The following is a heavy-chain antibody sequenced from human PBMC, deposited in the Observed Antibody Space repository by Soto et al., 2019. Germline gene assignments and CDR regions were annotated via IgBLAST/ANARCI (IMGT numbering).Heavy chain of an antibody. V-gene: IGHV3-23*01. Sequence: GGSLRLSCAASGFTFSSYAMSWVRQAPGKGLEWVSAISGSDGSTYYADSVKGRFTISRDNSKNTLYLQMNSLRAEDTAVYYCAKGSSWFPKFDYWGQGTLVTVS. D-gene: IGHD6-13*01. CDR1: GFTFSSYA. CDR3: AKGSSWFPKFDY. CDR2: ISGSDGST. J-gene: IGHJ4*02.